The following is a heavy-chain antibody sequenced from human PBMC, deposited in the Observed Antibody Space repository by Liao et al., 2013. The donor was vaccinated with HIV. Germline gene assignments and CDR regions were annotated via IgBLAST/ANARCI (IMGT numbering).Heavy chain of an antibody. CDR2: IYYSGST. CDR3: ARTDQYYDYWNGYENWFDP. J-gene: IGHJ5*02. CDR1: GGSISSSSYY. V-gene: IGHV4-39*07. Sequence: QLQLQESGPGLVKPSETLSLTCTVSGGSISSSSYYWGWIRQPPGKGLEWIGSIYYSGSTYYNPSLKSRVIMSVDTSKNQFSLKLSSVTAADTAVYYCARTDQYYDYWNGYENWFDPWGQGTLVTVSS. D-gene: IGHD3-3*01.